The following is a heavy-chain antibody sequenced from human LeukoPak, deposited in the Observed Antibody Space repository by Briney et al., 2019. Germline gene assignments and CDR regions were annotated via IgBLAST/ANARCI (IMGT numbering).Heavy chain of an antibody. Sequence: GESLKISCKGSGYRFTNYWIGWVRQMPGKGLEWMGIIYPGDSDTRYSPSFQGQVTISADKSISTAYLQWSSLKASDTAMYYCARWPGATLNWFDPWGQGTLVTVSS. CDR1: GYRFTNYW. CDR2: IYPGDSDT. CDR3: ARWPGATLNWFDP. J-gene: IGHJ5*02. D-gene: IGHD1-26*01. V-gene: IGHV5-51*01.